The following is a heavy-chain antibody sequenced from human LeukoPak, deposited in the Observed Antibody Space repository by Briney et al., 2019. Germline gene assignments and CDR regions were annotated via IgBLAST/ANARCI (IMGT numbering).Heavy chain of an antibody. J-gene: IGHJ3*01. CDR1: GYTFPNYP. D-gene: IGHD4-11*01. Sequence: ASVKVSCKASGYTFPNYPKHWVRQARGQGLEWMGVIFPGGGVTEYAQKFQGRVTVTRDTSTRTVYMELSSLRSEDTAMYYCAREHPDYHGFDFWGQGTMVSVSS. CDR3: AREHPDYHGFDF. V-gene: IGHV1-46*01. CDR2: IFPGGGVT.